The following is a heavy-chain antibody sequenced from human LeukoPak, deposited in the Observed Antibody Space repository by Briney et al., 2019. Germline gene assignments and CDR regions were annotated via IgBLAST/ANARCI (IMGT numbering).Heavy chain of an antibody. CDR2: IYPGDSDT. V-gene: IGHV5-51*01. Sequence: GESLKISCKGSGYSFTSYWIGWVRQMPGKGLEWMGIIYPGDSDTRYSPSFQGQVTISADKSVSTAHLQWSSLKASDTAMYYCARLFHDSSGYTRYFDYWGQGTLVTVSS. CDR3: ARLFHDSSGYTRYFDY. J-gene: IGHJ4*02. D-gene: IGHD3-22*01. CDR1: GYSFTSYW.